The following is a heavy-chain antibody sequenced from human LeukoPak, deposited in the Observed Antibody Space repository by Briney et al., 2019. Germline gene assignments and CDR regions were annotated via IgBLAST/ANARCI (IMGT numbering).Heavy chain of an antibody. D-gene: IGHD6-13*01. V-gene: IGHV4-59*12. J-gene: IGHJ4*02. CDR3: ASITYRSRSWVLDS. CDR1: GGSIKNYY. CDR2: IYYSGST. Sequence: SETLSHTCTVPGGSIKNYYWSWIRQPPGKGLEWISYIYYSGSTNYNPSLKSRVTISIDTSKKPFSLKLSSVTAADTAVYYCASITYRSRSWVLDSWGQGTLVTVSS.